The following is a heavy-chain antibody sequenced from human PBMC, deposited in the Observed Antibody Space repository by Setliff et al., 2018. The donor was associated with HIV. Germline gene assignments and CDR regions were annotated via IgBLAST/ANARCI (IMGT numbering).Heavy chain of an antibody. CDR2: IYYSGST. Sequence: SETLSLTCTVSGDSVSSRSYYWSWIRQPPGKGLEWIGYIYYSGSTNYNPSLKSRVTISVGTSKNHFSLKLRSVTAADTAVYYCAQLGMVDDFDYWGQGTLVTVS. V-gene: IGHV4-61*03. CDR3: AQLGMVDDFDY. J-gene: IGHJ4*02. CDR1: GDSVSSRSYY. D-gene: IGHD1-1*01.